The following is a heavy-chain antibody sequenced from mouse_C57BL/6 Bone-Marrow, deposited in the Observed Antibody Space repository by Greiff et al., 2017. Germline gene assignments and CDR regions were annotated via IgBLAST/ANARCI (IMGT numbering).Heavy chain of an antibody. CDR3: TTATVVPYWYFDV. J-gene: IGHJ1*03. CDR1: GFNITDDY. Sequence: EVQLQQSGAELVRPGASVKLSCTASGFNITDDYMHWVKQRPEQGLEWIGWIDPENGDTEYASKFQGKATITADTASNTAYLQLSSLTSEDTAVYDCTTATVVPYWYFDVWGTGTTVTVSS. D-gene: IGHD1-1*01. V-gene: IGHV14-4*01. CDR2: IDPENGDT.